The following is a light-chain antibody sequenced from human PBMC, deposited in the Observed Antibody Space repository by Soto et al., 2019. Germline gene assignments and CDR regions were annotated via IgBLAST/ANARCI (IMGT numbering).Light chain of an antibody. CDR2: DVT. Sequence: QSALTQPASVSGSPGQSITISCTGTSSDVGAFKFVSWYQHHPGKALKLIIYDVTTRPSGVSYRFSGSKSVDTVSLTISGLQSEDEADYYCSSFTSSSTYVFGTGTKVTVL. J-gene: IGLJ1*01. V-gene: IGLV2-14*03. CDR1: SSDVGAFKF. CDR3: SSFTSSSTYV.